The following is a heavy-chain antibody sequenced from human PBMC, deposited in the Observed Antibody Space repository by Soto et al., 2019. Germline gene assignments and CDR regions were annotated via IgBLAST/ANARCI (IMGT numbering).Heavy chain of an antibody. CDR1: GFTLSGYA. V-gene: IGHV3-64*01. Sequence: EVQLAESGGGLAQPGGSLRLSCAASGFTLSGYAMDWVRQAPGKGLEYVSGISSNGVGTYYANSVQGRFTLSRDNSKNTVYLQMGSLRPEDMAVYYCARRARPDFYYMDVWGKGTTVTVSS. CDR2: ISSNGVGT. D-gene: IGHD6-6*01. J-gene: IGHJ6*03. CDR3: ARRARPDFYYMDV.